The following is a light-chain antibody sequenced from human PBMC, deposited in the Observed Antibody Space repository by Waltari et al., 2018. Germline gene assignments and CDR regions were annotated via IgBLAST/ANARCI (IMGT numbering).Light chain of an antibody. CDR1: RLARNY. CDR2: QNN. V-gene: IGLV3-1*01. J-gene: IGLJ2*01. CDR3: QSLDGTTIV. Sequence: SSQLTQPPSESVSPGQRATITCSGARLARNYASWYQQRPGQSPLLVIYQNNKRPSGIPKRFACSGAGNTATLTISGTQVIDEADYYCQSLDGTTIVFGGRTKLTVL.